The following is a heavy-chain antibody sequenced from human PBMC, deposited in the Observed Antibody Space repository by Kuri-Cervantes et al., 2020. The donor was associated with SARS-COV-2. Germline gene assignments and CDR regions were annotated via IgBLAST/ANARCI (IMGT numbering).Heavy chain of an antibody. D-gene: IGHD3-3*01. CDR2: ISNSGSYI. Sequence: GESLKISCAVSGFTFSSYSMSWVRQAPGKGLEWVSSISNSGSYICYADSVRGRFTISRDNAKNSLYLQMNSLRAEDTAVYYCARDCYDFNNGYYTGQFAYWGQGTLVTVSS. CDR1: GFTFSSYS. CDR3: ARDCYDFNNGYYTGQFAY. J-gene: IGHJ4*02. V-gene: IGHV3-21*01.